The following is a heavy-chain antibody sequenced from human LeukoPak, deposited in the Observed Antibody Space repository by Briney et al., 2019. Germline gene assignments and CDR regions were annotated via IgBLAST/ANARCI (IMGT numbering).Heavy chain of an antibody. CDR1: GYSISSGYY. J-gene: IGHJ4*02. Sequence: SETLSLTCTVSGYSISSGYYWGWIRQPPGKGLEWIGSIYHSGSTYYNPSLKSRVTISVDTSKNQFSLKLSSVTAADTAVYYCARGDGSAKHYWGQGTLVTVSS. CDR3: ARGDGSAKHY. D-gene: IGHD3-10*01. CDR2: IYHSGST. V-gene: IGHV4-38-2*02.